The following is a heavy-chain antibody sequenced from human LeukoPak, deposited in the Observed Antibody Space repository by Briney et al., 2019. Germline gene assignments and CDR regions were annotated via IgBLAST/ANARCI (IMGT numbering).Heavy chain of an antibody. CDR3: ARAVEYYYDCSGYL. V-gene: IGHV3-9*01. CDR2: ITWNTGNL. Sequence: GGSLRLSCSMSGFDFENYGMHWFRQRPGKGLEWVSSITWNTGNLGYGDSVEGRFTVSRDNAKNSLYLQMNSLRAEDTAVYYCARAVEYYYDCSGYLWGQGTLVTVSS. D-gene: IGHD3-22*01. CDR1: GFDFENYG. J-gene: IGHJ4*02.